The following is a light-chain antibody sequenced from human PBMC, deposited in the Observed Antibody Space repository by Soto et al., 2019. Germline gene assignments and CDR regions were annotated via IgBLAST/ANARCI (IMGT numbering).Light chain of an antibody. V-gene: IGKV3-20*01. CDR1: QTVRNTY. CDR3: QQSYSTLWT. CDR2: GAS. Sequence: EFVLTQSPGTLSLSPGERATLSCRASQTVRNTYLAWYQQKPGQAPRLLIYGASSRATGFPDRFSGSGSGTDFTLTISSLQPEDFATYYCQQSYSTLWTFGQGTKVDIK. J-gene: IGKJ1*01.